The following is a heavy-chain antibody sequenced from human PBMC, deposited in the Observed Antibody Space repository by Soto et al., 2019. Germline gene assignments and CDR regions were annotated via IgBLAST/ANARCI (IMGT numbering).Heavy chain of an antibody. CDR3: AKRRGAGGHFDY. Sequence: VGSLRLSCAASGFTFSSYAMGWVRQGPGKGLEWVAVVSIGGSTHYADSVRGRFTISRDNPKNTLSLQMNSLTAEDTAVYFCAKRRGAGGHFDYWGQGALVNVSS. D-gene: IGHD2-15*01. CDR2: VSIGGST. CDR1: GFTFSSYA. V-gene: IGHV3-23*01. J-gene: IGHJ4*02.